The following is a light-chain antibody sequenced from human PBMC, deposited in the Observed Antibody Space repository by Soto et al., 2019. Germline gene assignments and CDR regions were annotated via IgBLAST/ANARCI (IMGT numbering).Light chain of an antibody. CDR3: QQYGSSGT. CDR2: AAS. V-gene: IGKV3-15*01. CDR1: ESVTSS. Sequence: EIVLTPSPATLSVSPGESATLSCRASESVTSSLAWYQQKPGQPPRLLIYAASPRATDVPARFSGGGSETEFTLTISRLEPEDFAVYYCQQYGSSGTFGQGTKVDIK. J-gene: IGKJ1*01.